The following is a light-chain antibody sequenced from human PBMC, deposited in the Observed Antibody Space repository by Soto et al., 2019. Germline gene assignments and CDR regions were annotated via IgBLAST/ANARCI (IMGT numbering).Light chain of an antibody. J-gene: IGLJ1*01. Sequence: QAVVTEPCSVSGSPGQSVTISCTGTSSDVGGYNYVSWYQQHPGKAPKLMIYDVSNRPSGVSNRFSGSKSGNTASLTISGLQAEDEADYYCSSYTSSSTLYVFGTGTKVTVL. CDR1: SSDVGGYNY. CDR3: SSYTSSSTLYV. V-gene: IGLV2-14*01. CDR2: DVS.